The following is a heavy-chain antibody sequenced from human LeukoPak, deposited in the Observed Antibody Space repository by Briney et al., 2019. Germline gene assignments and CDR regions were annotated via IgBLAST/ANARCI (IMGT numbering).Heavy chain of an antibody. Sequence: GGSLRLSCTASGFTFNNYAMYWVRQAPGKGLEWVSGILGSGGSAHYAESVQGRFTISRDNSKNTVYLQMNNLRAEDTAVYYCGKTITGYSSGRYPAWPVDYWGQGTLVTVSS. CDR2: ILGSGGSA. V-gene: IGHV3-23*01. CDR3: GKTITGYSSGRYPAWPVDY. J-gene: IGHJ4*02. CDR1: GFTFNNYA. D-gene: IGHD6-19*01.